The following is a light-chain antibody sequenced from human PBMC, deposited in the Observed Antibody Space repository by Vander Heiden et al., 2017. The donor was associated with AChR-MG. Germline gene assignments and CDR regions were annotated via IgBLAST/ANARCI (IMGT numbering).Light chain of an antibody. Sequence: QSVLTQPPSASGTPRQRVTISCSGSSSNIGINYVYWYQQLPGTAPKLLIYRNNQRPSGVPDRFSGSKSGTSASLAISGLRSEDEADYYCAAWDDSLSGWVFGGGTKLTGL. CDR3: AAWDDSLSGWV. CDR1: SSNIGINY. V-gene: IGLV1-47*01. CDR2: RNN. J-gene: IGLJ3*02.